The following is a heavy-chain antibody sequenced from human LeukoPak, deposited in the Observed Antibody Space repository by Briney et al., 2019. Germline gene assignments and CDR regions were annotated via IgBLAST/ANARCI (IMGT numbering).Heavy chain of an antibody. CDR1: GFTFSSSW. CDR2: IDFDGSRI. CDR3: ARERGDIVAF. Sequence: GGSLRLSCAASGFTFSSSWMHWVRQIPGKGLVWVSRIDFDGSRIVYADFVKGRFTISRDNAKNSLYLQMNSLRAEDTAVYYCARERGDIVAFWGQGTTVTVSS. V-gene: IGHV3-74*01. J-gene: IGHJ6*02. D-gene: IGHD2-15*01.